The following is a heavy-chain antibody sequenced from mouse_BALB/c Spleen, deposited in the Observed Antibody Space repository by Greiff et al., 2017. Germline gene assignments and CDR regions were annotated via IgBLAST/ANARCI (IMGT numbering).Heavy chain of an antibody. D-gene: IGHD4-1*01. V-gene: IGHV5-6-5*01. Sequence: EVKLVESGGGLVKPGGSLKLSCAASGFTFSSYAMSWVRQTPEKRLEWVASISSGGSTYYPDSVKGRFTISRENAKNTLYLEMSSLRSEDTAMYYCARAGNWDGYAMDYWGQGTSVTVSS. CDR2: ISSGGST. CDR1: GFTFSSYA. CDR3: ARAGNWDGYAMDY. J-gene: IGHJ4*01.